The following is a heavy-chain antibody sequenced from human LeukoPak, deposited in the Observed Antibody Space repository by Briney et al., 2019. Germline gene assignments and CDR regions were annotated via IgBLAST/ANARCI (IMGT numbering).Heavy chain of an antibody. J-gene: IGHJ4*02. CDR2: INPNSGGT. V-gene: IGHV1-2*06. D-gene: IGHD6-19*01. Sequence: GASVKVSCKASGYTFTGYYMHWVRQAPGQGLEWMGRINPNSGGTNYAQKFQGRVTMTRDTSISTAYMKLSRLRSDDTAVYYCARGGHYSSGWYSFDYWGQGTLVTVSS. CDR3: ARGGHYSSGWYSFDY. CDR1: GYTFTGYY.